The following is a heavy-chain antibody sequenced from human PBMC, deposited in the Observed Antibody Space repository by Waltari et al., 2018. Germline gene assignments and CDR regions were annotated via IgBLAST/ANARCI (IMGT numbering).Heavy chain of an antibody. Sequence: EVQLLESGGGLVQPGGSLRLSCAASGFLFKNYAMSWVRQAPGKGLEWVSSISGSGGITENADSVKGRFSISRDNSKSTLYLQMNSLRAEDTAIYYCAKDRGYSSGGNWFDPWGQGTLVTVSS. CDR3: AKDRGYSSGGNWFDP. J-gene: IGHJ5*02. CDR1: GFLFKNYA. V-gene: IGHV3-23*01. D-gene: IGHD2-15*01. CDR2: ISGSGGIT.